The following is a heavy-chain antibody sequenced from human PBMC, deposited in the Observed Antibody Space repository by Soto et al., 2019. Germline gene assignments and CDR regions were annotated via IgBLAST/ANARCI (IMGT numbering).Heavy chain of an antibody. D-gene: IGHD1-1*01. CDR1: GGSFSGYY. CDR3: ARVGTGIPYYYYGMDV. Sequence: PSETLSLTCAVYGGSFSGYYWSWIRQPPGKGLEWIGEINHSGSTNYNPSLKSRVTISVDTSKNQFSLKLSSVTAADTAVYYCARVGTGIPYYYYGMDVWGQVTTVTVSS. CDR2: INHSGST. J-gene: IGHJ6*02. V-gene: IGHV4-34*01.